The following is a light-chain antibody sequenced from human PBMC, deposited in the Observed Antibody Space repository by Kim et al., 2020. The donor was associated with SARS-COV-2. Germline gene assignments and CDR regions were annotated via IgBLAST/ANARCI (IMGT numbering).Light chain of an antibody. J-gene: IGKJ2*01. CDR1: QSVSSN. V-gene: IGKV3-15*01. CDR3: QQYNSWPPRT. CDR2: GAS. Sequence: EIVMTQSPATLSVSPGERATLSCRASQSVSSNLAWYQQKPGQAPRLLIYGASTRATGIPARFSGSGSGTEFTLTISSLQSEDFAVYYCQQYNSWPPRTVGQGTKLEI.